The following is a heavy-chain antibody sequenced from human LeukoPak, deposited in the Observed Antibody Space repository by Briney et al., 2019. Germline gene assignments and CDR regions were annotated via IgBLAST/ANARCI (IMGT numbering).Heavy chain of an antibody. CDR3: ARDYYDSSGYPTFDYYYYYMDV. J-gene: IGHJ6*03. D-gene: IGHD3-22*01. V-gene: IGHV4-4*07. Sequence: SETLSLTCTVSGGSISSYYWSWIRQPAGKGLEWIGRIYTSGSTNCNPSLKSRVTMSVDTSKNQFSLKLSSVTAADTAVYYCARDYYDSSGYPTFDYYYYYMDVWGKGTTVTISS. CDR2: IYTSGST. CDR1: GGSISSYY.